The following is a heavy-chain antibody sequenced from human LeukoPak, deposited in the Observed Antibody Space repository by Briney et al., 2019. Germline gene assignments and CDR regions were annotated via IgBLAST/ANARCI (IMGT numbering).Heavy chain of an antibody. CDR2: IYYSGST. J-gene: IGHJ4*02. CDR1: GGSISSYY. Sequence: SSETLSLTCTVSGGSISSYYWSWIRQPPGKGLEWIGYIYYSGSTNYNPSLKSRVTISVDTSKNQFSLKLSSVTAADTAVYYCARVQYYFDYWGQGTQVTVSS. V-gene: IGHV4-59*08. CDR3: ARVQYYFDY. D-gene: IGHD4-11*01.